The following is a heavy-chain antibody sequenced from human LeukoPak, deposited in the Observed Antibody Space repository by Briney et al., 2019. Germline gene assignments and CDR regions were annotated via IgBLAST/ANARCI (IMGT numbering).Heavy chain of an antibody. V-gene: IGHV3-23*01. D-gene: IGHD2-2*01. CDR2: ISASGGST. Sequence: GGSLRLSCAASGFTFSSSAMSWVRQVPGKGLEWVSGISASGGSTYYADSVRGRFTISRDNSKNTLYVQMNSLRDEDTAVYYCALSSIHKDYYFGMDVWGQGTTVTVSS. J-gene: IGHJ6*02. CDR1: GFTFSSSA. CDR3: ALSSIHKDYYFGMDV.